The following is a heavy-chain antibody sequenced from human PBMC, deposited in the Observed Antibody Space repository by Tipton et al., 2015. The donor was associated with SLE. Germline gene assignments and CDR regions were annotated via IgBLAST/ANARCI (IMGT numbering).Heavy chain of an antibody. J-gene: IGHJ6*02. D-gene: IGHD2-15*01. CDR2: ISGSGNTI. Sequence: SLRLSCAASGFTFRDYYMTWIRQAPGKGLEWISYISGSGNTIYYADSVKGRFTIPRDNAKNSLYLQMNSLRPGDTALYYCAKDMYIIWSSGAPWGMDVWGHGTTVTVSS. V-gene: IGHV3-11*01. CDR1: GFTFRDYY. CDR3: AKDMYIIWSSGAPWGMDV.